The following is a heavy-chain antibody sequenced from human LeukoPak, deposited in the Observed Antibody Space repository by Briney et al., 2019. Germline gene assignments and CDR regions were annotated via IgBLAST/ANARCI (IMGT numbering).Heavy chain of an antibody. J-gene: IGHJ3*02. Sequence: GSSVRLSCAACGFMYNFFAMLWVRPAPGEGGEGWSGIVWYRHYQGYVASVKGRFTISIDNTKNYLYLEMNCLTPEDTALYYCAKGTEITMIVPEDARDIWGQGTMITVSS. CDR2: IVWYRHYQ. D-gene: IGHD3-22*01. CDR1: GFMYNFFA. V-gene: IGHV3-9*01. CDR3: AKGTEITMIVPEDARDI.